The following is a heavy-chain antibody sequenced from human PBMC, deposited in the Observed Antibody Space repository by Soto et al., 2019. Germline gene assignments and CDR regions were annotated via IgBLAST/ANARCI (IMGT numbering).Heavy chain of an antibody. CDR3: ARERVGYSGYDYYFDY. Sequence: PSETLSLTCTVSGGSVSSGSYYWSWIRQPPGKGLEWIGYIYYSGSTNYNPSLKSRVTISVDTSKNQFSLELSSVTAADTAVYYCARERVGYSGYDYYFDYWGQGTLVTVSS. CDR2: IYYSGST. CDR1: GGSVSSGSYY. D-gene: IGHD5-12*01. J-gene: IGHJ4*02. V-gene: IGHV4-61*01.